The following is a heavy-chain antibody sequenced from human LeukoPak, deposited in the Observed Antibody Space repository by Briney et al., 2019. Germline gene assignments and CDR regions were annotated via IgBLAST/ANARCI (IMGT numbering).Heavy chain of an antibody. CDR3: ARDLSGAWTLDS. V-gene: IGHV3-30*03. Sequence: PGGSLRLSCAASGFTFSSYGMHWVRQAPGTGLEWVAFISYDGSVKCYADSVKGRFTVSRDDSKNTLFLQMNSLRPEDSAVYYCARDLSGAWTLDSWGQGTLLTVSS. CDR1: GFTFSSYG. D-gene: IGHD6-25*01. J-gene: IGHJ5*02. CDR2: ISYDGSVK.